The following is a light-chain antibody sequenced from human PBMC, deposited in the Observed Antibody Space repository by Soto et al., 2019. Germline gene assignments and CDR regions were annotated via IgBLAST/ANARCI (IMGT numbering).Light chain of an antibody. J-gene: IGKJ4*01. CDR1: QGISSW. CDR2: AAS. Sequence: DNQMTQSPSSVVASVGDRSTTTCWASQGISSWLAWYQQKKGKXXKXXIYAASSLQSGVPSRFSGSGSGTDVNINISSLQPEDGETDYCQQANSFPLTFGEGTKVDI. CDR3: QQANSFPLT. V-gene: IGKV1-12*01.